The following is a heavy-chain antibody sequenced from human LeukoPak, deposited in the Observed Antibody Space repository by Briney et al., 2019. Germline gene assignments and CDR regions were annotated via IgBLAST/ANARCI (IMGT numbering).Heavy chain of an antibody. V-gene: IGHV3-7*03. CDR2: INHNGNVN. CDR1: GFTFSTYG. D-gene: IGHD3-16*01. J-gene: IGHJ6*02. CDR3: ARGGGLDV. Sequence: GGSLRLSCAASGFTFSTYGMHWVRQAPGKGLEWVASINHNGNVNYYVDSVKGRFTISRDNAKNSLYLQMSNLRAEDTAVYFCARGGGLDVWGQGATVTVSS.